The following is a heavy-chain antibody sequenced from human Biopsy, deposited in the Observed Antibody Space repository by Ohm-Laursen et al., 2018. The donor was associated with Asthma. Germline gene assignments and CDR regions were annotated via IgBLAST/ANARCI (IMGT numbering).Heavy chain of an antibody. V-gene: IGHV3-7*01. J-gene: IGHJ1*01. D-gene: IGHD3-3*02. Sequence: SLRLSCAASGFTFGDYCMSWVRQVPGKGLEWVANLKHDGIEKNHVDSLKGRFTISRDNAKNSLYLQMNSLRAEDTAVYYCARTFHFWSPYHAEHYQLWGQGTLVTVSS. CDR3: ARTFHFWSPYHAEHYQL. CDR2: LKHDGIEK. CDR1: GFTFGDYC.